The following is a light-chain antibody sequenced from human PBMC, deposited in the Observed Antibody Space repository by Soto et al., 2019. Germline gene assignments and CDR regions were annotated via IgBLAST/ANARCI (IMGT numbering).Light chain of an antibody. CDR2: NNN. J-gene: IGLJ2*01. CDR3: AAWDDSLHGVV. CDR1: YSNIGSNT. V-gene: IGLV1-44*01. Sequence: QAVVTQPPSASGTPGQRVTISCSGSYSNIGSNTVNWYQQLPGTAPKLLIYNNNQRPSGVPDRFSGSKSGTSASLAISGLQSEDEADYYCAAWDDSLHGVVFGGGTKLTVL.